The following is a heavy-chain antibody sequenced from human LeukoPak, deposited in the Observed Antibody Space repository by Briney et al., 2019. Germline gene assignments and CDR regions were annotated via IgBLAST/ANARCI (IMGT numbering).Heavy chain of an antibody. V-gene: IGHV1-2*02. CDR3: ARAAIAVAGDYHYHYMDV. D-gene: IGHD6-19*01. Sequence: PLASVKVSCKASGYTFTGHYMHRVRQAPGQGLECMGWISPNSGDTDYAQRFQGRVTMTRDTSISAAYMELSRLRSDDTAVYYCARAAIAVAGDYHYHYMDVWGKGTRSPSP. CDR1: GYTFTGHY. CDR2: ISPNSGDT. J-gene: IGHJ6*03.